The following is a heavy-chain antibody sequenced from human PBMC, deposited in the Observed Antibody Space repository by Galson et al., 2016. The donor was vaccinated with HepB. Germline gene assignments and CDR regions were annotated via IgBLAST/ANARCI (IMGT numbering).Heavy chain of an antibody. CDR3: ASYPAPYCTGGVCYTDYGMDV. Sequence: SVKVSCKASGYTFTSYDINWVRQATGQGLXWMGWMNPNSGNTGYAQKFQGRVTMTRNTSISTAYMELSSLRSEDTAVYYCASYPAPYCTGGVCYTDYGMDVWGKGTTVTVSS. CDR1: GYTFTSYD. V-gene: IGHV1-8*01. J-gene: IGHJ6*04. D-gene: IGHD2-8*02. CDR2: MNPNSGNT.